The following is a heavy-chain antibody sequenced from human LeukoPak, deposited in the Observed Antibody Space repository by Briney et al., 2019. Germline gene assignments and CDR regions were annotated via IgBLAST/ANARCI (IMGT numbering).Heavy chain of an antibody. CDR1: GFNFCTYA. D-gene: IGHD6-25*01. J-gene: IGHJ4*02. CDR2: ISYGGSDK. V-gene: IGHV3-30*03. Sequence: GGSLSLSCAVSGFNFCTYAVHWLGQAPGKGLEWVAYISYGGSDKYYADSAKGRFTIYRDNSINTVYLQMSSVRADDAAIYYCAGIWGPSSAWPWGFDYWGQGALVTVSS. CDR3: AGIWGPSSAWPWGFDY.